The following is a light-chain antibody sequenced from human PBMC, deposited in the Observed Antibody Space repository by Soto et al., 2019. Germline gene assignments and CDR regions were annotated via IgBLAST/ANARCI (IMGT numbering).Light chain of an antibody. CDR1: QSISHW. Sequence: DIQMTQSPSTLSASVGDRVTITCRASQSISHWLAWYQQKPGKAPKXLIYAASSLQSGVPSRFRGSGSGTEFTLTISSLKPDDFETYYCQQYNSYSWTFGQGTKVDIK. J-gene: IGKJ1*01. CDR2: AAS. V-gene: IGKV1-5*01. CDR3: QQYNSYSWT.